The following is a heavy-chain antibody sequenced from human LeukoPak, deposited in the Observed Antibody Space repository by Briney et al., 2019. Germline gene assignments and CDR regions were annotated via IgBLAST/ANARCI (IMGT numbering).Heavy chain of an antibody. CDR3: ARSKTYRSTWNTDY. D-gene: IGHD2-2*01. J-gene: IGHJ4*02. CDR2: NSYGGAT. Sequence: SETLSLTCTVSGGSISPYYWSWVRQPPGKGLEWIGYNSYGGATNYNPSLKSRLTILVDTSKNQFSLKLSSVTAADTAVYYCARSKTYRSTWNTDYWGQGTLVTVSS. V-gene: IGHV4-59*08. CDR1: GGSISPYY.